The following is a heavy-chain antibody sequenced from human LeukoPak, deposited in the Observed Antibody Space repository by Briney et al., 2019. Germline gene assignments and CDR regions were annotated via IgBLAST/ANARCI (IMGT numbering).Heavy chain of an antibody. Sequence: GGSLRLSCAASGFTFSSYWMHWVRQAPGKGLVWVSRINSDGSSTSYADSVKGRFTISRDNAKNSLYLQMNSLRAEDTALYYCAKSLAGDGDWYFDLWGRGTLVTVSS. V-gene: IGHV3-74*01. J-gene: IGHJ2*01. CDR3: AKSLAGDGDWYFDL. CDR2: INSDGSST. D-gene: IGHD7-27*01. CDR1: GFTFSSYW.